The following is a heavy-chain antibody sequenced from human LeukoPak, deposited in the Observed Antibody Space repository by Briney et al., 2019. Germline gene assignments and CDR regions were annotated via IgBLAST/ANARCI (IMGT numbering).Heavy chain of an antibody. CDR2: IKQDGSEK. J-gene: IGHJ4*02. CDR3: ARDTTLGYCSSTSCHTSNYFDY. Sequence: GGSLRLSCAASGFTFSSYAMSWVRQAPGKGLEWVANIKQDGSEKYYVDSVKGRFTISRDNAKNSLYLQMNSLRAEDTAVYYCARDTTLGYCSSTSCHTSNYFDYWGQGTLVTVSS. CDR1: GFTFSSYA. D-gene: IGHD2-2*02. V-gene: IGHV3-7*04.